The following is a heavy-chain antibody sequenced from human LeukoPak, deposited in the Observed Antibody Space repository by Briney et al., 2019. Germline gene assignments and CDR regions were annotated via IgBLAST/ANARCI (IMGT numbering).Heavy chain of an antibody. J-gene: IGHJ6*02. CDR3: ARFGVDYDMDV. V-gene: IGHV4-59*11. CDR1: GGSISGHY. Sequence: SETLSLTCSVSGGSISGHYWTSIRWPPGKGLEWIGQIHYTGKPDYNPSLKRRITISVDTSTNQVSLQVSSVTAADSAIYYCARFGVDYDMDVWGHGTTVTVFS. CDR2: IHYTGKP. D-gene: IGHD3-16*01.